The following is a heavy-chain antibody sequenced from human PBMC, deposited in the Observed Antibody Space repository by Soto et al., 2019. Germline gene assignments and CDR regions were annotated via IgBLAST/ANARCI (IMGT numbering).Heavy chain of an antibody. J-gene: IGHJ3*02. Sequence: VQLQQWGAGLLKPSETLSLTCAVYGGSISSGRYYWSWIRQPPGMGLEWIGEMSHSVGTHFKPLLNCRVTRSVDTSKNQFPLTMRAVTTADTALYKCARLERGTATPDVDAFAMWGRGAMLTVSS. CDR3: ARLERGTATPDVDAFAM. CDR2: MSHSVGT. D-gene: IGHD2-21*02. V-gene: IGHV4-34*01. CDR1: GGSISSGRYY.